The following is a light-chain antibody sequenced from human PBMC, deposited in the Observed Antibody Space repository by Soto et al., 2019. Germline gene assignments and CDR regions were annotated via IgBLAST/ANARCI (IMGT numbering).Light chain of an antibody. J-gene: IGKJ3*01. CDR3: QQYNGWPPL. Sequence: ERVMTQSPATLSVSPGERATLSCRASQSLSSNLAWYQQKPGQAPRLLIYGASTRATGIPARFIGSGSGTEFTLTISSLQSEDFAVYYCQQYNGWPPLFGPGTKVDIK. CDR2: GAS. CDR1: QSLSSN. V-gene: IGKV3-15*01.